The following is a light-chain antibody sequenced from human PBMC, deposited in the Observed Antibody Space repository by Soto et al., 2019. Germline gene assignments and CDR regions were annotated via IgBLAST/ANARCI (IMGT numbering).Light chain of an antibody. V-gene: IGKV3-20*01. Sequence: EIVLTQSPGTLSLSPGARATLSCRASQSISSSYLAWYQQKPGQAPRLLIYGASSRATGIPDRFSGSGSGTDFTLTISRLEPVDFAVYYCQQYGSSPWTFGQGTKVDIK. CDR3: QQYGSSPWT. J-gene: IGKJ1*01. CDR1: QSISSSY. CDR2: GAS.